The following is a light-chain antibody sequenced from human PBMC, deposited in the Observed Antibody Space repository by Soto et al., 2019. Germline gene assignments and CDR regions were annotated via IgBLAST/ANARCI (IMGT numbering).Light chain of an antibody. CDR2: DNS. CDR3: ATWDDNVSGPV. V-gene: IGLV1-47*02. CDR1: FSNIGSNF. J-gene: IGLJ1*01. Sequence: QSVLTQPPSASGTPGQRVTISCSGSFSNIGSNFVFWYQQLPGTSPKLLIQDNSQRPSGVPDRFSGSKSGSSASLVISGLRSEDEADYYCATWDDNVSGPVFGTGTKLTVL.